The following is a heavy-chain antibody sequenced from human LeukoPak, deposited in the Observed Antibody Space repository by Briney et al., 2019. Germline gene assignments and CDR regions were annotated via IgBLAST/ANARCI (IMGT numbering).Heavy chain of an antibody. D-gene: IGHD6-6*01. CDR2: IYTSGST. CDR1: GGSISSGSYY. J-gene: IGHJ6*02. V-gene: IGHV4-61*02. CDR3: ASSSPLEYYYYGMDV. Sequence: SQTLSLTCTVSGGSISSGSYYWSWIRQPAGKGLEWIGRIYTSGSTNYNPSLKSRVTISVDTSKNQFSLKLSSVTAADTAVYYCASSSPLEYYYYGMDVWGQGSTVTVSS.